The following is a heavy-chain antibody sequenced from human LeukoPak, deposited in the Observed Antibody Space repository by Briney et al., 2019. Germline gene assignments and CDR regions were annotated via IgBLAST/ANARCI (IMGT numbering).Heavy chain of an antibody. CDR1: GGSISSYY. V-gene: IGHV4-59*08. CDR2: IYYSGST. J-gene: IGHJ5*02. CDR3: ARSYYDFWSGYYTWFDP. D-gene: IGHD3-3*01. Sequence: PSETLSLTCTVSGGSISSYYWRWIRQPPGKGLEWIGYIYYSGSTNYNPSLKSRVTISVDTSKNQFSLKLSSVTAADTAVYYCARSYYDFWSGYYTWFDPWGQGTLVTVSS.